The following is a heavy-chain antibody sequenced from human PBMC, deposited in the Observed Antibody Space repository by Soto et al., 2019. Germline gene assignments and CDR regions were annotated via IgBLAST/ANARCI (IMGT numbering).Heavy chain of an antibody. CDR2: IIPIFGTA. V-gene: IGHV1-69*06. CDR3: ARGGHGEYSSSPARGPDAFDI. Sequence: ASVKVSCKAPGDTFTSYYLNWVRQAPGQGLEWMGGIIPIFGTANYAQKFQGRVTITADKSTSTAYMELSSLRSEDTAVYYCARGGHGEYSSSPARGPDAFDIWGQGTMVTVSS. CDR1: GDTFTSYY. D-gene: IGHD6-6*01. J-gene: IGHJ3*02.